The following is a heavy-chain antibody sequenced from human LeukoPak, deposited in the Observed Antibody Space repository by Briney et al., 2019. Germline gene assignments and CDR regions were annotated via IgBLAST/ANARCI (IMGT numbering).Heavy chain of an antibody. CDR3: ARDQWLLGGGDHDAFDI. J-gene: IGHJ3*02. D-gene: IGHD3-22*01. CDR2: IYHSGTT. CDR1: GDSISTTHW. Sequence: SGTLSLTCAVSGDSISTTHWWTWVRQPPGKGLEWFGEIYHSGTTNYNPSLKSRVTISVDKSKNQYSLKLSSVTAADTAMYYCARDQWLLGGGDHDAFDIWGQGTMVTVSS. V-gene: IGHV4-4*02.